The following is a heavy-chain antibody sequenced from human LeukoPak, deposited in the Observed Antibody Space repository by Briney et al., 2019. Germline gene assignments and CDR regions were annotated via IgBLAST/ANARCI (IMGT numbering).Heavy chain of an antibody. V-gene: IGHV4-4*07. J-gene: IGHJ4*02. CDR2: IYTSGST. CDR1: GGSISSYY. D-gene: IGHD4-17*01. CDR3: ARDAPSTVTPTGSGFDY. Sequence: SETLSLTCTVSGGSISSYYWSWIRQPAGKGLEWTGRIYTSGSTNYNPSLKSRVTMSVDTSKNQFSLKLSSVTAADTAVYYCARDAPSTVTPTGSGFDYWGQGTLVTVSS.